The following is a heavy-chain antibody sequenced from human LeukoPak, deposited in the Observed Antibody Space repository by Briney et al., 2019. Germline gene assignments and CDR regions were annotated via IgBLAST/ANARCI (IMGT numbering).Heavy chain of an antibody. CDR1: GFTFSSYA. CDR3: AKVNQWGSSWLAPDAFDI. Sequence: GGSLRLSCAASGFTFSSYAMSWVRQAPGKGLEWVSAISGSGGSTYYADSVKGRFTISRDNSKNPLSLQMNSLRADDTALYYCAKVNQWGSSWLAPDAFDIWGEGTMVTVSS. CDR2: ISGSGGST. D-gene: IGHD6-13*01. J-gene: IGHJ3*02. V-gene: IGHV3-23*01.